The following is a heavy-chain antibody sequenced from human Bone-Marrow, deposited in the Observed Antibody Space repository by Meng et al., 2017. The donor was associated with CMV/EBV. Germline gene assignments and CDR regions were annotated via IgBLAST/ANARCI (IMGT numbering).Heavy chain of an antibody. CDR2: IYYSGST. Sequence: SDTLSFTCTASGGSISSSSYYWGWVRQPPGKGLEWIGSIYYSGSTYYNPSLKSPVAISVDTSKNQFSMKLSSVTATDTDVYYCARDSSIAARPIDYWGQGTLVTVSS. CDR1: GGSISSSSYY. J-gene: IGHJ4*02. CDR3: ARDSSIAARPIDY. V-gene: IGHV4-39*07. D-gene: IGHD6-6*01.